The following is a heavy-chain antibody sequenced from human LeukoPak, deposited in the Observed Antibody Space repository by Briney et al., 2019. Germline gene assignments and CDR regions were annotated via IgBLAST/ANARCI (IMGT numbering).Heavy chain of an antibody. CDR2: ISGSGGST. J-gene: IGHJ4*02. Sequence: PGGSLRLSCAASGFTFSSYAMSWDRQAPGKGLEWVSAISGSGGSTYYADSVKGRFTISRDNSKNTLYLQMNSLRPEDTAVYYCAREGYSSSWYVDYWGQGTLVTVSS. V-gene: IGHV3-23*01. D-gene: IGHD6-13*01. CDR3: AREGYSSSWYVDY. CDR1: GFTFSSYA.